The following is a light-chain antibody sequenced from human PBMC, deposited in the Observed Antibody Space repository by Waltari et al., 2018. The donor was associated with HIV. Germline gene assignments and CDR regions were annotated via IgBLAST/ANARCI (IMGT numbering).Light chain of an antibody. CDR1: SSDVGGSNH. CDR2: EVN. CDR3: SSYRSSITLE. V-gene: IGLV2-14*01. Sequence: QSALTQPASVSGSPGQSITISCTGTSSDVGGSNHVSWYQQHPGKAPKLIIYEVNNRPSGVSNRFPGSKSGNTASLTISGLHAEDEADYYCSSYRSSITLEFGGGTKLTVL. J-gene: IGLJ3*02.